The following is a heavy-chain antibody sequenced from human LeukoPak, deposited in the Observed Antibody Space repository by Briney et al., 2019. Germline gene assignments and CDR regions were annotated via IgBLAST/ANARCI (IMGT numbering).Heavy chain of an antibody. CDR1: GFTFSTYG. D-gene: IGHD7-27*01. J-gene: IGHJ3*01. Sequence: GGSLRLSCAASGFTFSTYGMNWVRQAPGKGLEWVSGISPTGDITYYADSVMGRFSISRDNPKSTVSLQMSSLRAEDTALYYCVRDLHWGGFDVWGQGTMVTVSS. CDR3: VRDLHWGGFDV. V-gene: IGHV3-23*01. CDR2: ISPTGDIT.